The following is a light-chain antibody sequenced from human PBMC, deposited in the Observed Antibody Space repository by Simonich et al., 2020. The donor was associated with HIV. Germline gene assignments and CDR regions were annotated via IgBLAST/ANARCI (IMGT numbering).Light chain of an antibody. Sequence: DIVTTQTPLSLSVTPGQPASISCNSSQSLLHSDGKTYLYWYLQKPGQSPQPLIYAVSPRFSGVPDRFSGSGSGTHFTLKIGRVEAEDVGVYYCMQSIQLPLTFGGGTKVEIK. J-gene: IGKJ4*01. CDR3: MQSIQLPLT. V-gene: IGKV2D-29*02. CDR2: AVS. CDR1: QSLLHSDGKTY.